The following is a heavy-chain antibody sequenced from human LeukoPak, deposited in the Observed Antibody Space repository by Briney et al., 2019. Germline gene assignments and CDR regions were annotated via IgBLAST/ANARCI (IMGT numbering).Heavy chain of an antibody. V-gene: IGHV1-18*01. Sequence: GASVKVSCKASGYTFTSYGISWVRQAPGQGLEWMGWISAYNGNTNYAQKLQGRVTMTTDTSTSTAYMELRSLRSDDKAVYYCARDRNKLTYYDFWSGSNWFDPRGQGTLVTASS. J-gene: IGHJ5*02. D-gene: IGHD3-3*01. CDR3: ARDRNKLTYYDFWSGSNWFDP. CDR1: GYTFTSYG. CDR2: ISAYNGNT.